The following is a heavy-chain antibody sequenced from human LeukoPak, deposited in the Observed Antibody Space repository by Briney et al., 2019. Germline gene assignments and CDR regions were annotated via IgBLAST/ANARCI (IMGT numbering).Heavy chain of an antibody. CDR2: IGTAGDT. V-gene: IGHV3-13*01. J-gene: IGHJ4*02. Sequence: QPGGSLRLSCAASGCTFSSYDMHWVRQATGKGLEWVSAIGTAGDTYYPGSVKGRFTISRENAKNSLYLQMNSLRAGDTAVYYCARDLYSSSWYEYFDYWGQGTLVTVSS. CDR3: ARDLYSSSWYEYFDY. D-gene: IGHD6-13*01. CDR1: GCTFSSYD.